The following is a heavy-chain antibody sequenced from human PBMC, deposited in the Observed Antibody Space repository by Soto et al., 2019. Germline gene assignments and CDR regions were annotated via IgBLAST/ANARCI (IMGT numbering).Heavy chain of an antibody. CDR2: ISSIGGAL. Sequence: QVQLVESGGGLVQPGESLRLSCAASGFTFSKHYMSWVRRAPGKGLEWVSYISSIGGALYYADSVKGRFTISRDNGKNSLYLQLNSLRVEDTAVYYFARDPDASSKIDYWGQGTLVTVSS. V-gene: IGHV3-11*01. CDR3: ARDPDASSKIDY. CDR1: GFTFSKHY. J-gene: IGHJ4*02. D-gene: IGHD2-2*01.